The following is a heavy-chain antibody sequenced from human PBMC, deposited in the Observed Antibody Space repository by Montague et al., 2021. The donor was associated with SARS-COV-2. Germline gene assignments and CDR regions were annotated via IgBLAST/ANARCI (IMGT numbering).Heavy chain of an antibody. CDR1: GGSLETSGYY. J-gene: IGHJ5*02. D-gene: IGHD6-13*01. CDR3: ARDSKGGRQLGNWFDP. Sequence: SEALSLTCSVSGGSLETSGYYWGWVRQPPGKGLEWIVSMHYSGATFYNPSLKSRVTMSLDTSKNHFSLNLTSVTAADTAVYFCARDSKGGRQLGNWFDPWGQGTQVTVSS. V-gene: IGHV4-39*07. CDR2: MHYSGAT.